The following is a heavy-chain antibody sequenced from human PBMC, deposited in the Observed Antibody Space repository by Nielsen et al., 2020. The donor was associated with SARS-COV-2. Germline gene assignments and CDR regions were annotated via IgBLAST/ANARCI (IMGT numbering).Heavy chain of an antibody. D-gene: IGHD6-13*01. Sequence: SLKIPCEASGFTLSRYGMHLVRQAPGPGLEWVTFISYDGSVKYYADSVKGRFTISTDLSNNTLYLQMNSLRVEDTAIYYCTKGAQLGDYWGQGTLVTVSS. CDR1: GFTLSRYG. CDR2: ISYDGSVK. J-gene: IGHJ4*02. V-gene: IGHV3-30*18. CDR3: TKGAQLGDY.